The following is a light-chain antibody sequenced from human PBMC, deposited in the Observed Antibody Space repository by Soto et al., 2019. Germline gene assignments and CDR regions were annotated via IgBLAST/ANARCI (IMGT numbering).Light chain of an antibody. V-gene: IGKV3-15*01. J-gene: IGKJ1*01. CDR2: AAS. Sequence: VMPQSPSTLSVSPGDSATLSCRASQSVSSNLAWYQQKTGLAPMLLMFAASTRAAGIPDRFSGSGSGTELTLTISRLQSEDFAVYYCQKYNNWPRTFGQGTKVDIK. CDR1: QSVSSN. CDR3: QKYNNWPRT.